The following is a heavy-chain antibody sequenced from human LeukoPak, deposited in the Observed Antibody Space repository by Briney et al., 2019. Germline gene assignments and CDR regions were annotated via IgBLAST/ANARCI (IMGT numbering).Heavy chain of an antibody. CDR3: ARGPLLRFLAYYYYYMDV. D-gene: IGHD3-3*01. V-gene: IGHV4-34*01. Sequence: SETLSLTCAVYGGSFSVYYWSWIRQPPGKGLEWIGEINHSGSTNYNPSLKSRVTISVDTSKNQFSLKLSSVTAADTAVYYCARGPLLRFLAYYYYYMDVWGKGTTVTVSS. CDR1: GGSFSVYY. CDR2: INHSGST. J-gene: IGHJ6*03.